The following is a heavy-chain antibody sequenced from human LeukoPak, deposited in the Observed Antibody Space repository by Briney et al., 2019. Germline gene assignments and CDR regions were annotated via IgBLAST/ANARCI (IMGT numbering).Heavy chain of an antibody. J-gene: IGHJ3*02. D-gene: IGHD3-9*01. Sequence: SETLSLTCAVYGGSFSGYYYSWIRQPPGEGLEWIGEINHSGDTNYNPSLKSRVTLSVDTSKKQFSLKLSSVTAADTAVYYCARQTLHLRYFDPRPWRDAFDIWGQGTMVTVSS. CDR3: ARQTLHLRYFDPRPWRDAFDI. V-gene: IGHV4-34*01. CDR1: GGSFSGYY. CDR2: INHSGDT.